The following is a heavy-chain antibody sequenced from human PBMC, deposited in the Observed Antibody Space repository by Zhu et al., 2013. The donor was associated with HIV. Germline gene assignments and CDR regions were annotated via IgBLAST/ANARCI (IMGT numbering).Heavy chain of an antibody. Sequence: QDHLVQSGAEVKKPGASVKVSCQASGYMFVSYGFIWVRQAPGQVPEWMGWISAFTGNTIYAQQFQDRVSMTRDTSTNVTYMELRSLTSDDTAVYYCARDLHYYDSSGYWGQGTLVTVSS. CDR3: ARDLHYYDSSGY. V-gene: IGHV1-18*01. CDR1: GYMFVSYG. J-gene: IGHJ4*02. D-gene: IGHD3-22*01. CDR2: ISAFTGNT.